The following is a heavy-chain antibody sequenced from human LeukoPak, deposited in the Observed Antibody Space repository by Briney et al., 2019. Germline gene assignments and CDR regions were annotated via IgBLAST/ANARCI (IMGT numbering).Heavy chain of an antibody. CDR1: GFTVSSNY. CDR2: IYSGGST. V-gene: IGHV3-53*01. Sequence: GGSLRLSCAASGFTVSSNYMSWVRQAPGKGLEWASVIYSGGSTYYADSVEGRFTISRDNSKNTLYLQMNSLRAEDTAVYYCARGYPGIAVAGLGLDYWGQGTLVTVSS. CDR3: ARGYPGIAVAGLGLDY. J-gene: IGHJ4*02. D-gene: IGHD6-19*01.